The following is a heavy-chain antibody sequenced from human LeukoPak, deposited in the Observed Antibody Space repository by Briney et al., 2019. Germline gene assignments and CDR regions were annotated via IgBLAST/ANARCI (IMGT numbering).Heavy chain of an antibody. J-gene: IGHJ4*02. CDR1: GFTFSSYG. CDR3: AREVVRGVISGFGY. CDR2: IWYDGSNK. D-gene: IGHD3-10*01. V-gene: IGHV3-33*01. Sequence: GGSLRLSCAASGFTFSSYGMHWVRQAPGKGLEWVAVIWYDGSNKYYADSVKGRFTISRDNSKNTLYLQMNSLRAEDTAVYYCAREVVRGVISGFGYWGQGTLVAVSS.